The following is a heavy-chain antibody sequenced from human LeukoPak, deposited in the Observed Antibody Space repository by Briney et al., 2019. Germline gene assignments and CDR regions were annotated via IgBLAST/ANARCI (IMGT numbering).Heavy chain of an antibody. V-gene: IGHV4-39*01. D-gene: IGHD3-10*01. CDR2: IYYSGST. CDR3: ARGLITMVRGVISHFDY. Sequence: PSETLSLTCTVSGGSISSSSYYWGWIRQPPGKGLEWIASIYYSGSTQYNPSLKSRVTISVDTSKNQFSLNLSSVNAADTAVYYCARGLITMVRGVISHFDYWGQGTLVTVSS. CDR1: GGSISSSSYY. J-gene: IGHJ4*02.